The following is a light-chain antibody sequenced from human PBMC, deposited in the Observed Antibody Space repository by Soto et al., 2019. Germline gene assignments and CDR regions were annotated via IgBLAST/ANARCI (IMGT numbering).Light chain of an antibody. V-gene: IGKV3-20*01. J-gene: IGKJ2*01. CDR2: AVS. CDR3: QQDSTSPPYT. Sequence: EIVLTQSPGTLSLSPGERATLSCRASQDVRSDYLAWYQQKPGQAPRLLIYAVSRRPPAIPVRFSGSGSGTDFTLTISRVEPEDFVVYYCQQDSTSPPYTFGQGTKLEIK. CDR1: QDVRSDY.